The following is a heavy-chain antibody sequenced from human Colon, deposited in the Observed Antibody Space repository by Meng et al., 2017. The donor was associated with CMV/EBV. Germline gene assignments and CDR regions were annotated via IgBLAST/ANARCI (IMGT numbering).Heavy chain of an antibody. V-gene: IGHV3-30*04. J-gene: IGHJ4*02. CDR3: VTWLGDPFVDY. Sequence: GGSLRLSCAASGFTFSSYAMHWVRQAPGKGLEWVAVISYDGSNKYYADSVKGRFTVSRDNGKNTQYLQINSLTVEDTATYYCVTWLGDPFVDYWGQGTLVTVSS. CDR2: ISYDGSNK. D-gene: IGHD3-10*01. CDR1: GFTFSSYA.